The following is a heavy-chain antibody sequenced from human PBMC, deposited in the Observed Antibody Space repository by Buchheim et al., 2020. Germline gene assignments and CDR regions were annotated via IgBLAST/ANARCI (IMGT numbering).Heavy chain of an antibody. CDR1: DGSFSGYY. CDR2: ISLSGST. D-gene: IGHD3-3*01. CDR3: ARSPPPSNYDFWSGYPPYNYYYYMDV. V-gene: IGHV4-34*01. Sequence: QVQLQQWGAGLLKPSETLSLTCAVYDGSFSGYYWTWIRQPPGKGLEWIGEISLSGSTNYNPSLKSRVTISVDTSKSQFSLKLSSVTAADTAVYYCARSPPPSNYDFWSGYPPYNYYYYMDVWGKGTT. J-gene: IGHJ6*03.